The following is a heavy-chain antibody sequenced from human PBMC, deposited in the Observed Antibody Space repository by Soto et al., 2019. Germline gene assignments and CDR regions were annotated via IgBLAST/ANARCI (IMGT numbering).Heavy chain of an antibody. CDR1: GFTFSNYG. V-gene: IGHV3-30*18. J-gene: IGHJ3*02. CDR2: ISYDGSNK. CDR3: AKDLGSGSYPFDAFAI. Sequence: QGQLVESGGGVVQPGRSLRLSCAASGFTFSNYGMHWVRQAPGKGLEWVAVISYDGSNKYYADSVKGRFTISRDNSKNTLYLKMNSLRAEDTAVYYCAKDLGSGSYPFDAFAIWGQGTMVNVSS. D-gene: IGHD1-26*01.